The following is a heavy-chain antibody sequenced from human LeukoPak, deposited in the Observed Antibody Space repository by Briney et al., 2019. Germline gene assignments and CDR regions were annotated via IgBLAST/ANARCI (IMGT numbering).Heavy chain of an antibody. J-gene: IGHJ5*02. Sequence: GGSLRLSCAASGFTFSSYWMSWVRQAPGKGLVWVSRINSDGSSTSYADSVKGRFTISRDNAKNTLYLQMNSLRAEDTAVYYCARSSSSWYLIWFDPWGQGTLVTVSS. D-gene: IGHD6-13*01. CDR3: ARSSSSWYLIWFDP. CDR1: GFTFSSYW. CDR2: INSDGSST. V-gene: IGHV3-74*01.